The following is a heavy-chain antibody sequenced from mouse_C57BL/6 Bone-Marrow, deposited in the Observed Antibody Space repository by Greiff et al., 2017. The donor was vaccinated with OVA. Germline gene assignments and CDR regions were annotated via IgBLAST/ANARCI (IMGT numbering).Heavy chain of an antibody. Sequence: VQLQQPGAELVMPGASVKLSCKASGYTFTSYWMHWVKQRPGQGLEWIGEIDPSDSYTNYNQKFKGKSTLTVDKSSSTAYMQLSSLTSEDSAVYYGARAGHYYGSSYDAMDYWGQGTSVTVAS. D-gene: IGHD1-1*01. CDR1: GYTFTSYW. J-gene: IGHJ4*01. V-gene: IGHV1-69*01. CDR2: IDPSDSYT. CDR3: ARAGHYYGSSYDAMDY.